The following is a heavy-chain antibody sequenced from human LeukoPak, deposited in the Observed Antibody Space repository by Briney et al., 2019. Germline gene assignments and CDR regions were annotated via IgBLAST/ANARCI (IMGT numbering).Heavy chain of an antibody. J-gene: IGHJ4*02. Sequence: GGSLRLSCAASGFTFSHYWMSWAPQAPGKGLEWVANINQDASEKYYVDSVDGRFTISRVNAKSSVYLEMNSLRVEDTAVYYCAQCSGSCPYWGQGTLVTVSS. D-gene: IGHD3-10*02. V-gene: IGHV3-7*02. CDR2: INQDASEK. CDR1: GFTFSHYW. CDR3: AQCSGSCPY.